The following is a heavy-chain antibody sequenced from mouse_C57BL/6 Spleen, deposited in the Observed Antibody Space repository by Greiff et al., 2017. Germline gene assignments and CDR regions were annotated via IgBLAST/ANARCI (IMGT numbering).Heavy chain of an antibody. J-gene: IGHJ4*01. Sequence: VKLQQPGAELVKPGASVKMSCKASGYTFTSYWITWVKQRPGQGLEWIGDIYPGSGSTNYNEKFKSKATLTVDTSSSTAYMQLSSLTSEDSAVYYCVYDGYYPYAMDYWGQGTSVTVSS. CDR3: VYDGYYPYAMDY. V-gene: IGHV1-55*01. CDR2: IYPGSGST. CDR1: GYTFTSYW. D-gene: IGHD2-3*01.